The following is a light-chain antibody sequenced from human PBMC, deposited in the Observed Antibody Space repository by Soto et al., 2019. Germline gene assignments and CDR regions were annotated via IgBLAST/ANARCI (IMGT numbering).Light chain of an antibody. V-gene: IGLV1-40*01. CDR2: GNN. CDR1: FSNIGDNA. J-gene: IGLJ1*01. Sequence: QSVLTQPPSLSATPGQRVNISCSGSFSNIGDNAVNWYQQLPGAAPKLLIYGNNNRPSGVPDRFSGSKSGTSASLAITGLQAEDEAEYYCQSYDSSLSGFYVFGTATKLTVL. CDR3: QSYDSSLSGFYV.